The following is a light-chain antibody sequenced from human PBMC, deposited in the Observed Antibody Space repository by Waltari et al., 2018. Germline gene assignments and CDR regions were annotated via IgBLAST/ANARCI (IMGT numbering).Light chain of an antibody. V-gene: IGLV3-1*01. CDR2: QDS. J-gene: IGLJ1*01. CDR1: KWGEKY. Sequence: SYELTEPPSVSVSPGQTASITCSGDKWGEKYACWYQQKPGQSPVLVIYQDSKRPSGIPERFSGSNSGNTATLTISGTQAMDEADYYCQAWDSSTGVFGTGTKVTVL. CDR3: QAWDSSTGV.